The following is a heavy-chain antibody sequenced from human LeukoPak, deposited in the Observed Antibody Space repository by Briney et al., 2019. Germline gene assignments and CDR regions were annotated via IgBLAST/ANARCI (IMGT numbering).Heavy chain of an antibody. V-gene: IGHV1-8*03. CDR3: ARALTIFGVVPLGY. D-gene: IGHD3-3*01. CDR2: MNPNSGNT. CDR1: GYTFTSYD. Sequence: ASVRVSCKASGYTFTSYDINWVRQATGQGLEWMGWMNPNSGNTGYAQKFQGRVTIIRNTSISTAYMELSSLRSEDTAVYYCARALTIFGVVPLGYWGQGTLVTVSS. J-gene: IGHJ4*02.